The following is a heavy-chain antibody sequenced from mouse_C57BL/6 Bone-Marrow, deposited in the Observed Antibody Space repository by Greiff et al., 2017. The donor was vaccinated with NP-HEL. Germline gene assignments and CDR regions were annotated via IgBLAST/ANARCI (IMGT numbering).Heavy chain of an antibody. Sequence: QVQLQQPGAELVKPGASVKVSCKASGYTFTSYWMHWVKQRPGQGLEWIGRIHPSDSDTNYNQKFKGKATLTVDKSSSTAHMQLSSLTSEDSAVYYCAILYDYDDGYYFDYWGQGTTLTVSS. V-gene: IGHV1-74*01. CDR3: AILYDYDDGYYFDY. CDR1: GYTFTSYW. J-gene: IGHJ2*01. CDR2: IHPSDSDT. D-gene: IGHD2-4*01.